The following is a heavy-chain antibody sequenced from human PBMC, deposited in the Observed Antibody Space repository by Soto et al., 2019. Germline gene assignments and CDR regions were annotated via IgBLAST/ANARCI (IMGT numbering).Heavy chain of an antibody. V-gene: IGHV5-51*03. Sequence: EVQLVQSGAEVKKPGESRKISCKGSGYTFTNYWIGWVRQMPGKGLEWIGIIWPDDSDTRYSPSFQGQVTISADKSISTAYLQWSSLKASDTAMYYCARLQGSAWSHVRFWGQGTLVTVSS. D-gene: IGHD3-10*02. CDR3: ARLQGSAWSHVRF. J-gene: IGHJ4*02. CDR1: GYTFTNYW. CDR2: IWPDDSDT.